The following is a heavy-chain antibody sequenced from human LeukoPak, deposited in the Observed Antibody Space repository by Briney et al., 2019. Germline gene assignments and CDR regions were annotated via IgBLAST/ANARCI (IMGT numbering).Heavy chain of an antibody. CDR3: ARGCGRKCGYYYYMDV. D-gene: IGHD6-25*01. CDR2: MNPNSGNT. CDR1: GYTFTSYD. V-gene: IGHV1-8*01. J-gene: IGHJ6*03. Sequence: ASVKVSCKASGYTFTSYDINWVRQATGQGLEWMGWMNPNSGNTGYAQKFQGRVTMTRNISISTAYMELSSLRSEDTAVYYCARGCGRKCGYYYYMDVWGKGTTVTVSS.